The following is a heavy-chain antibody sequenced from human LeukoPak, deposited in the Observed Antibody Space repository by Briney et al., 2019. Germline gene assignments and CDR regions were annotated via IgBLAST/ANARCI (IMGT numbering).Heavy chain of an antibody. D-gene: IGHD2-21*01. CDR3: ASGRTILHSFDL. V-gene: IGHV3-11*01. CDR2: SSSSASLT. J-gene: IGHJ3*01. CDR1: GVTFSDYY. Sequence: GGSLRLSCAASGVTFSDYYMSWIRQAPGQGLEWLSYSSSSASLTYYADSVKGRFTISRDNAKNSLYLPMDSPRAEDTALYYCASGRTILHSFDLWGQGTMVTVSS.